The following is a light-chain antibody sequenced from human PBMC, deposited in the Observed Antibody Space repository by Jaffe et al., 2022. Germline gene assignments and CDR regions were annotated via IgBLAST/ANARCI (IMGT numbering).Light chain of an antibody. CDR1: QGISSY. Sequence: DIQLTQSPSFLSASVGDRVTITCRASQGISSYLAWYQQKPGKAPKLLIYAASTLQSGVPSRFSGSGSGTEFTLTISSLQPEDFATYYCQQLNSYLRVTFGPGTKVDIK. J-gene: IGKJ3*01. V-gene: IGKV1-9*01. CDR3: QQLNSYLRVT. CDR2: AAS.